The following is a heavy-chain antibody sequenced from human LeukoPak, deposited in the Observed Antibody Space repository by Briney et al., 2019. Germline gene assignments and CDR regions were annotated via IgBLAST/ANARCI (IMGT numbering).Heavy chain of an antibody. CDR2: INPNSGDT. V-gene: IGHV1-2*02. D-gene: IGHD2-8*01. Sequence: VASVKVSCKPSGYTFTGYYLHWVRQAPGQGLEWMGWINPNSGDTDYAQKFQGRVTMTRDTSISTAYMELTRLSTDDPAVYFCARDSWHCTKPLCYYFDNWGQGTLVTVSS. CDR3: ARDSWHCTKPLCYYFDN. CDR1: GYTFTGYY. J-gene: IGHJ4*02.